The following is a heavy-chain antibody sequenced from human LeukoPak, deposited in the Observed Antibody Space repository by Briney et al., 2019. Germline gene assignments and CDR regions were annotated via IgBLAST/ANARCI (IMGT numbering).Heavy chain of an antibody. CDR1: GFTFSSYG. CDR3: AREDSGSYYIFLMDV. CDR2: IWYDGSNK. D-gene: IGHD1-26*01. V-gene: IGHV3-33*01. J-gene: IGHJ6*02. Sequence: GGSLRLSCAASGFTFSSYGMHWVRQAPGKGPEWVAVIWYDGSNKYYADSVKGRFTISRDNSKNTLYLQMNSLRAEDTAVYYCAREDSGSYYIFLMDVWGQGTTVTVSS.